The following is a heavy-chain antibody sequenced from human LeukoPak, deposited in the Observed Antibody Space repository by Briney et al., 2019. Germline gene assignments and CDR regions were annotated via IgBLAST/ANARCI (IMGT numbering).Heavy chain of an antibody. CDR1: GGSISSSSYY. CDR3: ACITMVRGVPYYFDY. Sequence: HSETLSLTCSVSGGSISSSSYYWGWIRQPPGKGLEWIGNIYYSGSTYYNPSLKSRVTISVDTSKNQFSLKLSSVTAADTAVYYCACITMVRGVPYYFDYWGQGTLVTVSS. J-gene: IGHJ4*02. V-gene: IGHV4-39*01. CDR2: IYYSGST. D-gene: IGHD3-10*01.